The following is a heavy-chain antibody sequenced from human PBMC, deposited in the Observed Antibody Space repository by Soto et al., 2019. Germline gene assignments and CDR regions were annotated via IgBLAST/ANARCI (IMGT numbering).Heavy chain of an antibody. J-gene: IGHJ6*02. CDR1: GYTFTSYG. CDR2: ISAYNGNT. Sequence: GASVKVSCKASGYTFTSYGISWVRQAPGQGLEWMGWISAYNGNTNYAQKLQGRVTMTTDTSTSTAYMELRSLRSEDTAVYYCAADVGDIVVVPAAIFGVGATDGMDVWGQGTTVTVSS. CDR3: AADVGDIVVVPAAIFGVGATDGMDV. D-gene: IGHD2-2*01. V-gene: IGHV1-18*01.